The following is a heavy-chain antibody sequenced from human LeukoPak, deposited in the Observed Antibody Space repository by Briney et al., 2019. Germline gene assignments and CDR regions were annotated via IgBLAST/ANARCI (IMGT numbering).Heavy chain of an antibody. D-gene: IGHD6-6*01. J-gene: IGHJ4*02. CDR2: INHSGST. V-gene: IGHV4-34*01. CDR3: ARKDSSSFFDY. Sequence: SETLSLTCAVYGGSFSGYYWSWIRQPPGKGLEWIGEINHSGSTNYNPSLKSRVTISVDTSKNQFSLKLSSVTAADTAVYYCARKDSSSFFDYWGQGTQVTVSS. CDR1: GGSFSGYY.